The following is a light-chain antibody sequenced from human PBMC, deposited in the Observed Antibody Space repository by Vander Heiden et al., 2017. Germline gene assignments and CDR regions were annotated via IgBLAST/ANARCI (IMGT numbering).Light chain of an antibody. Sequence: EIVMTPSPATLSDSPGERATVSCKASQSITSQLTWYPQKPGKAPRLLIYGASARVAGVPARFSGSGSGTEFTLTISNLQSEDFAVYYCQQYNNWPRTFGKGTRLEI. J-gene: IGKJ5*01. V-gene: IGKV3-15*01. CDR2: GAS. CDR3: QQYNNWPRT. CDR1: QSITSQ.